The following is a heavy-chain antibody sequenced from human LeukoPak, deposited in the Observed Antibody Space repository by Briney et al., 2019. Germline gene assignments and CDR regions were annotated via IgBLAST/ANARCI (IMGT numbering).Heavy chain of an antibody. J-gene: IGHJ4*02. CDR1: GFTFSSFA. D-gene: IGHD5-18*01. V-gene: IGHV3-30*04. CDR2: ISYDGSNK. Sequence: GGSLRLSCAASGFTFSSFAMHWVRQAPGKGLEWVAVISYDGSNKYYADSVKGRFTISRDNSKNTLYLQMNSLRAEDTAVYYCARVGRGYSFNVYYFDYWGQGTLVTVSS. CDR3: ARVGRGYSFNVYYFDY.